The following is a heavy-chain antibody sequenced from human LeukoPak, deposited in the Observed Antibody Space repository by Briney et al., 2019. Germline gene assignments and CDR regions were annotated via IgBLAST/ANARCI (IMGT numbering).Heavy chain of an antibody. CDR3: ARGRYDILTGYYSGTAFDY. D-gene: IGHD3-9*01. CDR1: GGSISSGGYS. J-gene: IGHJ4*02. CDR2: IYHSGST. V-gene: IGHV4-30-2*01. Sequence: PSETLSLTCAVSGGSISSGGYSWSWIRQPPGKGLEWIGYIYHSGSTYYNPSLKSRVTISVDRSKNQFSLKLSSVTAADTAVYYCARGRYDILTGYYSGTAFDYWGQGTLVTVSS.